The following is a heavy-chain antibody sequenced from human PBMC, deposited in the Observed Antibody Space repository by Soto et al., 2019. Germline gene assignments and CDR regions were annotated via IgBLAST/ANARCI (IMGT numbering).Heavy chain of an antibody. CDR2: ISYDGINK. D-gene: IGHD1-26*01. CDR1: GFTFSNNA. V-gene: IGHV3-30-3*01. CDR3: AGDRWETYYERYLFDY. Sequence: QVHLVESGGGVVQPGRSLRLSCAASGFTFSNNAMHWVRQAPGKGLEWVAAISYDGINKNYAGSVKGRFTISKDNSKNTLYLQMDSLRAEDTAVYRCAGDRWETYYERYLFDYWGQGTLVTVSS. J-gene: IGHJ4*02.